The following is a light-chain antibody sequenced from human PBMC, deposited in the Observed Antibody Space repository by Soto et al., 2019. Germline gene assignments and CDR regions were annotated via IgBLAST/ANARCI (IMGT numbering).Light chain of an antibody. CDR2: GAS. V-gene: IGKV3-20*01. CDR3: QQFSSYPLT. J-gene: IGKJ4*01. Sequence: VLTQSPATLSLSPGERATLSCRASQSVGKNYLAWYQHKSGQAPRLLIHGASSRATGIPDRFSGGGSGTDFTLTISRLEPEDFAVYYCQQFSSYPLTFGGGTKV. CDR1: QSVGKNY.